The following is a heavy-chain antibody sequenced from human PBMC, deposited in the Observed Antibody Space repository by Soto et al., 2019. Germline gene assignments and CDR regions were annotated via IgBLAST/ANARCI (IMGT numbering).Heavy chain of an antibody. J-gene: IGHJ4*02. CDR1: GGTFSSYA. D-gene: IGHD6-13*01. Sequence: SVKVSCKASGGTFSSYAISWVRQAPGQGLEWMGGIIPIFGTANYAQKFQGRVTITADESTSTAYMELSSLRSEDTAVYYCARAAAGTKGHFDYWGQGTQVTVSS. CDR3: ARAAAGTKGHFDY. CDR2: IIPIFGTA. V-gene: IGHV1-69*13.